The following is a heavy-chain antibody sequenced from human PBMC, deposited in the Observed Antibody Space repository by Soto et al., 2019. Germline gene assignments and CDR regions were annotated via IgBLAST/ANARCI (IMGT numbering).Heavy chain of an antibody. CDR2: IVVGSGNT. Sequence: QMQLVQSGPEVKKPGTSVKVSCKASGFTFTSSAVQWVRHARGQRLEWIGWIVVGSGNTNYAQKFQERVTITRDMSTSTAYKELSSLGAEDTAVYYCAALHRGSPAHRYYYGMDVWGQGSTVTVSS. D-gene: IGHD2-15*01. V-gene: IGHV1-58*01. CDR3: AALHRGSPAHRYYYGMDV. CDR1: GFTFTSSA. J-gene: IGHJ6*02.